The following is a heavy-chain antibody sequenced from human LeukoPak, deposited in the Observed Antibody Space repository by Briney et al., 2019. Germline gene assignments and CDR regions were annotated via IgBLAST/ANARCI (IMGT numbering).Heavy chain of an antibody. J-gene: IGHJ4*02. V-gene: IGHV3-7*03. CDR1: GFTFSSYW. CDR3: ARGYCSSDNCYAGPNYDY. CDR2: IKEDGSEK. D-gene: IGHD2-2*01. Sequence: GGSLRLSCVVSGFTFSSYWMSWVRQAPGKGLEWVANIKEDGSEKHYVDSVEGRFTISRDNAKNSLFLQMNSLRDEDTAVYYCARGYCSSDNCYAGPNYDYWGEGTLLTVSS.